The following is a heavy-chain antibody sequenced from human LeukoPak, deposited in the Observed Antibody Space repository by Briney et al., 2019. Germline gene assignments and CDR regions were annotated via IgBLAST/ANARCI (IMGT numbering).Heavy chain of an antibody. CDR3: AAPRRGPHTLMDPRDAFDI. J-gene: IGHJ3*02. Sequence: SVKVSCKASRFTFISSGMQWVRQARGRRLEWIGWIVVGSGNTNYAQKFQERVTITRDMSTSTAYMELSSLRSEDTAVYYCAAPRRGPHTLMDPRDAFDIWGQGTMVTVSS. D-gene: IGHD5-18*01. CDR1: RFTFISSG. CDR2: IVVGSGNT. V-gene: IGHV1-58*02.